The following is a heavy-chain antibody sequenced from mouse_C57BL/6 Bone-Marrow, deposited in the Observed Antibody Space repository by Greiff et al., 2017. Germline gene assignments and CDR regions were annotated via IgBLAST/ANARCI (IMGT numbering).Heavy chain of an antibody. Sequence: QVHVKQSGAELARPGASVKLSCKASGYTFTSYGISWVKQRTGQGLEWIGEIYPRSGNTYYNEKFKGKATLTADKSSSTAYMELRSLTSEDSAVYFCARSYYGPYFDYWGQGTTLTVSS. D-gene: IGHD1-2*01. J-gene: IGHJ2*01. V-gene: IGHV1-81*01. CDR1: GYTFTSYG. CDR3: ARSYYGPYFDY. CDR2: IYPRSGNT.